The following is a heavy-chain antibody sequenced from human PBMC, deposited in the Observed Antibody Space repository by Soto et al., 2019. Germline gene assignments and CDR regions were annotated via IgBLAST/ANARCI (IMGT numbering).Heavy chain of an antibody. V-gene: IGHV3-33*01. Sequence: QVQLVESGGGVVQPGTSLRLSCAASGFTFSSYGMHWVRQAPGKGLEWVAVIWYDGINKYYADSVKGRFTISRDNSKNTLYLQMNSLRAEDTAVYYCARATNPRIAAAGADYWGQGTLVTVS. J-gene: IGHJ4*02. CDR2: IWYDGINK. CDR3: ARATNPRIAAAGADY. D-gene: IGHD6-13*01. CDR1: GFTFSSYG.